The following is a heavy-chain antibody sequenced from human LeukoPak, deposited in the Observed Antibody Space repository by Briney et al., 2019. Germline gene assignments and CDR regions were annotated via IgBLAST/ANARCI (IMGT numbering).Heavy chain of an antibody. D-gene: IGHD2-15*01. J-gene: IGHJ4*02. CDR1: GFTVSTNY. CDR3: ARVGYTSGRFRD. V-gene: IGHV3-66*01. Sequence: GGSLRLSCAASGFTVSTNYMSWVRQAPGKGLEWVSVIYSGGSTNYADSVKGRFTISRDNPNNTLYLQMNSLRAEDTAVYYCARVGYTSGRFRDWGQGTLVTVSS. CDR2: IYSGGST.